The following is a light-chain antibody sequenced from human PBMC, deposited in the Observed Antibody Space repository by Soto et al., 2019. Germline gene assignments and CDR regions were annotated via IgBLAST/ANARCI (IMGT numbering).Light chain of an antibody. J-gene: IGKJ1*01. CDR1: QRVSSY. CDR2: DAS. V-gene: IGKV3-11*01. Sequence: EIVLTQSPATLSLSPRERATLSCRASQRVSSYLAWYQQKPGQAPRPLIYDASNRATAIPARFSGSGSGTDFTLTISSLEPEDFAVYYCQQRSNWPRTFGQGTKVEIK. CDR3: QQRSNWPRT.